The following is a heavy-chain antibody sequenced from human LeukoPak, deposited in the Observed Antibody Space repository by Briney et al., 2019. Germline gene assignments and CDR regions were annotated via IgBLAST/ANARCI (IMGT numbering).Heavy chain of an antibody. CDR1: GGSFNSYY. J-gene: IGHJ4*02. CDR2: ISHTGDII. Sequence: PSETLSLPCAVYGGSFNSYYWTWVRQTPGKGLEWIGEISHTGDIINDNPTLKGLVTISVDSSKKQCSLRLTSVTAADTGGHYCARVPDITARPCDSWGPGTRVSVS. V-gene: IGHV4-34*01. D-gene: IGHD1-1*01. CDR3: ARVPDITARPCDS.